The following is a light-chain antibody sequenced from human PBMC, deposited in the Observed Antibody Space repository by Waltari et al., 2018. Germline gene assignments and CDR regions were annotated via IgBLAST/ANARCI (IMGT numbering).Light chain of an antibody. Sequence: DIVLTQSPGTLSLSPGERASLFCRASQSVGKYLAWYQQKPGQAPRLVMYDASTRATGIPDRFSGSGPGTDFSLTISRLEPEDFAVYYCQKYVNLPATFGQGTRVEIK. CDR3: QKYVNLPAT. CDR1: QSVGKY. J-gene: IGKJ1*01. V-gene: IGKV3-20*01. CDR2: DAS.